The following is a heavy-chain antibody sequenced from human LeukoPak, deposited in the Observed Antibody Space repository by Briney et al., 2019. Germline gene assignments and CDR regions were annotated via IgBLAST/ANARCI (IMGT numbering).Heavy chain of an antibody. Sequence: PGASVKVSCKASGGTFSSYAISWVRQAPGQGLEWMGGIIPIFGTANYAQKFQGRVTITTDESTSTAYMELSSLRSEDTAVSYCARGGIHYYDSSGYGLLDYWGQGTLVTVSS. V-gene: IGHV1-69*05. CDR3: ARGGIHYYDSSGYGLLDY. J-gene: IGHJ4*02. D-gene: IGHD3-22*01. CDR2: IIPIFGTA. CDR1: GGTFSSYA.